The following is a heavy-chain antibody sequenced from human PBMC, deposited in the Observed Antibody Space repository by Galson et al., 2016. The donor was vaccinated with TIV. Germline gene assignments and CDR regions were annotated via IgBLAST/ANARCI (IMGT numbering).Heavy chain of an antibody. D-gene: IGHD1-1*01. V-gene: IGHV5-51*03. J-gene: IGHJ4*02. Sequence: QSGAEVKKTGESLKISCRGSGYPFSGYYIGWVRQVPGKGLEWMGIVYPGNPHPVYSPSFEGQVTISADKSTSTAYLQWSSLKASDTAMYYCAKDGRTDFLDLEYWGQGTLVTVSS. CDR3: AKDGRTDFLDLEY. CDR2: VYPGNPHP. CDR1: GYPFSGYY.